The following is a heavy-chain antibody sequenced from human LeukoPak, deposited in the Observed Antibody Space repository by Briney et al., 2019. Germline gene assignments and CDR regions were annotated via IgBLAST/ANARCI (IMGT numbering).Heavy chain of an antibody. CDR1: EYTFTSYD. CDR2: INPNSGGT. CDR3: ARSRSRVGGDLDY. V-gene: IGHV1-2*02. Sequence: ASVKVSCKASEYTFTSYDINWVRQAPGQGLEWMGWINPNSGGTNYAQKFQGRVTMTRDTSISTAYMELSSLRSEDTAVYYCARSRSRVGGDLDYWGQGTLVTVSS. J-gene: IGHJ4*02. D-gene: IGHD3-16*01.